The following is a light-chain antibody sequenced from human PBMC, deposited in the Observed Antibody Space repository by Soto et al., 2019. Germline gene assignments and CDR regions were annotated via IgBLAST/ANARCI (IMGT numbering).Light chain of an antibody. V-gene: IGKV2-28*01. Sequence: EIVMTQSPLSLPVTPGEPASISCRSSQSLLHSNGYNYLDWYLQKPGHSPQLLIYLGSDRASGVPDRFSGSGSGPDFTLKISRVEAEDVGVYYCMQALQTPLTFGGGTRVEIK. CDR3: MQALQTPLT. CDR2: LGS. J-gene: IGKJ4*01. CDR1: QSLLHSNGYNY.